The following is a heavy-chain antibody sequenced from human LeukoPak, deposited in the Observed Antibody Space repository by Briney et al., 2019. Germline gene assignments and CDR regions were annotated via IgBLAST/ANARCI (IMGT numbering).Heavy chain of an antibody. Sequence: GGTLRLSCAASGFTFSSYGMSWVRQAPGKGLEWVSAISGSGGSTYYADSVKGRFTISRDNAKNSLYLQMNSLRAEDTAVYYCARDYYDILSNYYYYMDVWGKGTTVTISS. D-gene: IGHD3-9*01. J-gene: IGHJ6*03. V-gene: IGHV3-23*01. CDR2: ISGSGGST. CDR3: ARDYYDILSNYYYYMDV. CDR1: GFTFSSYG.